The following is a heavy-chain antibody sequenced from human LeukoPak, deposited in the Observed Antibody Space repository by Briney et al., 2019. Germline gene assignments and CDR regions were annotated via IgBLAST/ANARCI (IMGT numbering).Heavy chain of an antibody. CDR1: GGSISSYY. J-gene: IGHJ4*01. Sequence: SETLSLTCTVSGGSISSYYWSWIRQPPGKGLEWIGFIYYSGSTNYNPSLKSRVTISVDTSKDQFSLKLSSVTAADTAVYYCARGDDSGYDEGGFDYWGQGTLVTVSS. V-gene: IGHV4-59*01. CDR3: ARGDDSGYDEGGFDY. D-gene: IGHD5-12*01. CDR2: IYYSGST.